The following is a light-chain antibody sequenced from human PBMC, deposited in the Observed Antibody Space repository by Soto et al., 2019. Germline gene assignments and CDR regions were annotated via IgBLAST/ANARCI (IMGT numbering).Light chain of an antibody. V-gene: IGKV3D-20*02. CDR3: QQLNAYPLT. CDR2: GAS. J-gene: IGKJ5*01. Sequence: EIVMTQSPATLSVSPVESATLSCMASQSVGSSYLAWYQQKPGQAPRLLIYGASSRATGIPDRFSGSGSGTDFTLTISNLQPEDFATYYCQQLNAYPLTFGQGTRLEI. CDR1: QSVGSSY.